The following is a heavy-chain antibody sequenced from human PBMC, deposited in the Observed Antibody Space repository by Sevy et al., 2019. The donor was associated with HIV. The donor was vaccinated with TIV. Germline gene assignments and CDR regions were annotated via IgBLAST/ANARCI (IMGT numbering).Heavy chain of an antibody. J-gene: IGHJ5*02. D-gene: IGHD3-9*01. Sequence: ASVKVSCKASGYIFTAYYIHWVRQAPGQGLEWMGWMNPDSGGTNYVQKFQDRVTITSDTSTNTAYMDLSRLRSDDTAVYYCARGDSDDVLSWFDPWGQGTLVTVSS. CDR1: GYIFTAYY. CDR3: ARGDSDDVLSWFDP. V-gene: IGHV1-2*02. CDR2: MNPDSGGT.